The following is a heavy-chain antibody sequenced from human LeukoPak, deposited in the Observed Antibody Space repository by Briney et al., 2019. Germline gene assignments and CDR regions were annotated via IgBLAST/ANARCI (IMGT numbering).Heavy chain of an antibody. D-gene: IGHD3-10*01. CDR2: INHSGST. CDR3: ARDFTMVRGVIIKSGHDAFDI. J-gene: IGHJ3*02. CDR1: GGSFSGYY. Sequence: SETLSLTCAVYGGSFSGYYWSWIRQPPGKGLEWIGEINHSGSTNYNPSLKSRVTISVDTSKNQFSLKLSSVTAADTAVYYCARDFTMVRGVIIKSGHDAFDIWGQGTMVTVSS. V-gene: IGHV4-34*01.